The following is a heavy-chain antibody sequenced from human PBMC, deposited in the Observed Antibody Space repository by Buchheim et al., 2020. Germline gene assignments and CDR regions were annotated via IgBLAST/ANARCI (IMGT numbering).Heavy chain of an antibody. CDR2: ISTRSTRI. D-gene: IGHD3-3*01. V-gene: IGHV3-21*01. CDR1: GFTFSSYS. CDR3: ARDRIYYDSLYGMDV. Sequence: EVQLVESGGGLVKPGGSLRLSCAASGFTFSSYSMNWVRQAPGKGLEWVSSISTRSTRIYYADSMRGRFTISRDNAKNSLYLQMNSLRAEDTAVYYCARDRIYYDSLYGMDVWGQGTT. J-gene: IGHJ6*02.